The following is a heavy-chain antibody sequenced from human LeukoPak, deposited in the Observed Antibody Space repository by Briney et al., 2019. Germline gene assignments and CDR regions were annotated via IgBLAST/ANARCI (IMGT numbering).Heavy chain of an antibody. D-gene: IGHD1-26*01. J-gene: IGHJ4*02. CDR3: ARGGESGGLGFDY. CDR1: GGSISSSSYY. CDR2: IYYSGST. Sequence: SETLSLTCTVSGGSISSSSYYWGWNRQPPGNGLEWIGYIYYSGSTNYNPSLKSRVTISVDTSKNQFSLKLSSVTAADTAVYYCARGGESGGLGFDYWGQGTLVTVSS. V-gene: IGHV4-61*05.